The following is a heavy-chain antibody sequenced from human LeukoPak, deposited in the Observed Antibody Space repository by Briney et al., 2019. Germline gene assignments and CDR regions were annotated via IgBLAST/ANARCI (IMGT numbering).Heavy chain of an antibody. CDR2: INHSGST. CDR1: GGSFSGYY. J-gene: IGHJ4*02. Sequence: PSETLSLTCAVYGGSFSGYYWSWIRQPPGKGLEWIGEINHSGSTNYNPSLKSRVTISVDTSKNQFSLKLSSVTAADTAVYYCAGDGGKLFYFDYWGQETRVTVPS. V-gene: IGHV4-34*01. CDR3: AGDGGKLFYFDY. D-gene: IGHD3-10*01.